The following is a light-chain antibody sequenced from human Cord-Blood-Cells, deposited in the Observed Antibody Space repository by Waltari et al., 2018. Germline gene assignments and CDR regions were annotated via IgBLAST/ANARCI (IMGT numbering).Light chain of an antibody. V-gene: IGLV2-23*01. Sequence: QSALTQPASVSGSPVQPITISCPGTSSDVGSYNLVSWYQQHPGKAPKLMIYEGSKRPSGVSNRFSGSKSGNTASLTISGLQAEDEADYYCCSYAGSSTYVFGTGTKVTVL. CDR2: EGS. CDR3: CSYAGSSTYV. CDR1: SSDVGSYNL. J-gene: IGLJ1*01.